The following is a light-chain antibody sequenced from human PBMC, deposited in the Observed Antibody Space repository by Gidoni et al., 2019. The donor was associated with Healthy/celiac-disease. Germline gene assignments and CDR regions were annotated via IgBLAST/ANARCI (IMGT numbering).Light chain of an antibody. Sequence: DIVMTQSPDLLAVSLGERATINGKSSQSVLYSSNNKNYLAWYQQKPGQPPKLLIYWASTRETGVPDRFSGSGSGTDFTLTISSLQAEDVAIYYCQQYYSTSYTFGQGTKLEIK. CDR3: QQYYSTSYT. J-gene: IGKJ2*01. V-gene: IGKV4-1*01. CDR1: QSVLYSSNNKNY. CDR2: WAS.